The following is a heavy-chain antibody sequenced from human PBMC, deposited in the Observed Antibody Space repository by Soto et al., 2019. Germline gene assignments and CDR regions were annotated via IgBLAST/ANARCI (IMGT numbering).Heavy chain of an antibody. CDR1: GYTFTIYD. CDR2: MNPNTGNS. CDR3: ARRAETNGWNGFGADKYYFDF. V-gene: IGHV1-8*01. D-gene: IGHD1-1*01. Sequence: QVQLVQSGAEVRKPGASVKVSCEASGYTFTIYDIYCVRQATGQGLEWMGWMNPNTGNSGYAQKFQGRVTMTSDTSISTAHMELSSLRSEDTAVYYCARRAETNGWNGFGADKYYFDFCGQGTLVTVSS. J-gene: IGHJ4*02.